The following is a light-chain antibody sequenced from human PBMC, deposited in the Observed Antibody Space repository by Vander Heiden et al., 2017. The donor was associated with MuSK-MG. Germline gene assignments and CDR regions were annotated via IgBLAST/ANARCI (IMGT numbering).Light chain of an antibody. V-gene: IGKV1-9*01. Sequence: DIQLTQSPSFLSASVGDRVTITCRASQGISSYLAWYQQKPGKAPNLLIYGASTLQSGDPSRFSGSESATEFTLTISSLQPEDFATYYCQQFNSYPFTFGGGTRVDIK. CDR1: QGISSY. J-gene: IGKJ4*01. CDR2: GAS. CDR3: QQFNSYPFT.